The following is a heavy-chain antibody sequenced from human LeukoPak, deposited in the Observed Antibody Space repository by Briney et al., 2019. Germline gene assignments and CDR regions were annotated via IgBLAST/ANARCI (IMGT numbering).Heavy chain of an antibody. D-gene: IGHD3-9*01. V-gene: IGHV3-23*01. Sequence: QPGGSLRLSCTVSGFTLSSYEMSWIRQAPGKGLEWVSSVDYSADSTHYADSVMGRFTISRDNSKNTLYLQMNSLRAEDTAVYYCAKDVHYDILTGSHFDYWGQGTLVTVSS. J-gene: IGHJ4*02. CDR1: GFTLSSYE. CDR2: VDYSADST. CDR3: AKDVHYDILTGSHFDY.